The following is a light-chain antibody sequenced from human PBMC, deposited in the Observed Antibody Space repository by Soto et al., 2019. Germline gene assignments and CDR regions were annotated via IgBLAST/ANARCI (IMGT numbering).Light chain of an antibody. V-gene: IGKV4-1*01. Sequence: DIVMTQSPDSLAVSLGERATINCKSSQSVLYSSYNKNYLAWYQQKPGQPPKLLIYWASTRESGVPDRFSGSGSGTGFTLTISSLQAEDVAVYYCQQYYSTPWTFGQGTKVEIK. CDR3: QQYYSTPWT. CDR2: WAS. CDR1: QSVLYSSYNKNY. J-gene: IGKJ1*01.